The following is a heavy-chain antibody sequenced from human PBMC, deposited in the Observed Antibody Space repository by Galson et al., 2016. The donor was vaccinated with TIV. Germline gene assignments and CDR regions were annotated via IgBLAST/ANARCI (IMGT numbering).Heavy chain of an antibody. Sequence: SVKVSCKASGYQFSHYGISWVRQAPGQGLEWMGSIIPIIGLTNYAPKFQGRITILAYESTTTAYMELNSLTSEDTAVYFCARDKGDTRGGGYNYGDEYWGQGTLVTVSS. CDR2: IIPIIGLT. CDR1: GYQFSHYG. J-gene: IGHJ1*01. D-gene: IGHD2-21*02. V-gene: IGHV1-69*04. CDR3: ARDKGDTRGGGYNYGDEY.